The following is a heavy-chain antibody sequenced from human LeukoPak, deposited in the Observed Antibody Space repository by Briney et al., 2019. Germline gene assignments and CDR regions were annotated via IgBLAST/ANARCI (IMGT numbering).Heavy chain of an antibody. CDR3: ARSFDGQPDY. Sequence: PGGSLRLSCAASGFTISSNYMSWVRQAPGKGLEWVSVIYSGGSTYYVDSVKGRFTISRDNSKNTLYLQMNSLRAEDTAVYYCARSFDGQPDYWGQGTLVTVSS. CDR2: IYSGGST. CDR1: GFTISSNY. D-gene: IGHD2/OR15-2a*01. J-gene: IGHJ4*02. V-gene: IGHV3-53*01.